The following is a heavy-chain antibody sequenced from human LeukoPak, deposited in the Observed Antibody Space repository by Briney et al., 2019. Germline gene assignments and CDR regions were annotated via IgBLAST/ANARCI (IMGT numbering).Heavy chain of an antibody. Sequence: GESLKISCKGSGCSFTSYWIGWVRQMPGKGLEWMGIIYPGDSDTRYSPSLQGQVTISADKSISTAYLQWSSLKASDTAMYYCARQGCSGGSCYDIDYWGQGTLVTVSS. V-gene: IGHV5-51*01. D-gene: IGHD2-15*01. CDR3: ARQGCSGGSCYDIDY. CDR2: IYPGDSDT. J-gene: IGHJ4*02. CDR1: GCSFTSYW.